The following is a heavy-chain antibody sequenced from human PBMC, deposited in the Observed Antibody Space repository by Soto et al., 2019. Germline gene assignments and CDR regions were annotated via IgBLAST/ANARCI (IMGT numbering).Heavy chain of an antibody. J-gene: IGHJ6*02. D-gene: IGHD6-13*01. CDR2: VNPNSGST. Sequence: QVQLVQSGAEVKKPGASVKVSCKASGYTFTDYYIHWVRQAPGQGLAWMGWVNPNSGSTNYAQNFQGWVTMTRDTSISTAYMELSRLRSEDTAVYYCAREGAAAGNYGVDVWGQGTTVTVSS. CDR1: GYTFTDYY. CDR3: AREGAAAGNYGVDV. V-gene: IGHV1-2*04.